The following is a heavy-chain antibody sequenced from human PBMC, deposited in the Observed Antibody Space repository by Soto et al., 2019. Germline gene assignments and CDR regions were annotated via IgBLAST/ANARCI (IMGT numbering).Heavy chain of an antibody. D-gene: IGHD2-21*01. CDR2: IYPDAADT. CDR1: GSTFSPYW. Sequence: LTISCQSSGSTFSPYWVARVRQRPGKALEWFGLIYPDAADTRYPPSFRGQSTITAEKSSSTIFQQWSSLKASDPATYYCARQRRDACDNCFLCRMDVWGQGTTVTVSS. J-gene: IGHJ6*02. CDR3: ARQRRDACDNCFLCRMDV. V-gene: IGHV5-51*01.